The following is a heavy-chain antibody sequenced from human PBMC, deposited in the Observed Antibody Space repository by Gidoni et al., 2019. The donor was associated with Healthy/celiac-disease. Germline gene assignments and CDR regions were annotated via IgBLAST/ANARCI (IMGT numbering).Heavy chain of an antibody. D-gene: IGHD5-12*01. CDR1: GVTFSSYE. J-gene: IGHJ4*02. CDR2: ISSSGSTI. V-gene: IGHV3-48*03. CDR3: ARLAPTTATSSQY. Sequence: EVQLVESGGGLVQPGGSLRLSCAASGVTFSSYEMNWVRQAPGKGLEWVSYISSSGSTIYYADSVKGRFTISRDNAKNSLYLQMNSLRAEDTAVYYCARLAPTTATSSQYWGQGTLVTVSS.